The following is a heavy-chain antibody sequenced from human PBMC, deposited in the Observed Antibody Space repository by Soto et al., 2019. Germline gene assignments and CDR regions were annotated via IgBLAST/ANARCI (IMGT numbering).Heavy chain of an antibody. CDR2: INPSGGST. J-gene: IGHJ5*01. V-gene: IGHV1-46*01. CDR1: GYTFTSYS. CDR3: ARGKKETFWSGYSGWFDS. Sequence: QVQLVQSGAEVKKPGASVKVSCKASGYTFTSYSMHWVRQAPGQGLEWMGIINPSGGSTSYAQKFQGRVTMTRDTSTSTGYMERSSLRSEDTAVYYCARGKKETFWSGYSGWFDSWVQGTLVTVSS. D-gene: IGHD3-3*01.